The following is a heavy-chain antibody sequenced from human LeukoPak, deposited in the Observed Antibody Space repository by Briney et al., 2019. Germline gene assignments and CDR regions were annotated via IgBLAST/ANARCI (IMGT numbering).Heavy chain of an antibody. CDR3: ARDLSYGSLSFDP. D-gene: IGHD3-10*01. J-gene: IGHJ5*02. Sequence: GGSLRLSRAASGFTFSSHGMQWVRQAPGKGLEWVALIWYDGSKTNYVDSVMGRFTISRDDSKNTLYLQMDNLRVEDTAVYFCARDLSYGSLSFDPWGQGTLVTVSS. CDR1: GFTFSSHG. CDR2: IWYDGSKT. V-gene: IGHV3-33*01.